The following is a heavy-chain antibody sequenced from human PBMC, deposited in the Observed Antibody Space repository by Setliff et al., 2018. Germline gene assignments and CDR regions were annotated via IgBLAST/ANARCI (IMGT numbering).Heavy chain of an antibody. CDR2: IIPILGTT. J-gene: IGHJ4*01. V-gene: IGHV1-69*05. D-gene: IGHD6-19*01. CDR1: GGFSTHA. Sequence: SVKVSCKASGGFSTHAISWVRQVPGQGLEWMGGIIPILGTTDYAQNFQGRVTITTDESTSSAYLEMSNLRSEDTAVCYCASALIRRVAVAGKSQFDYWGQGTLVTVSS. CDR3: ASALIRRVAVAGKSQFDY.